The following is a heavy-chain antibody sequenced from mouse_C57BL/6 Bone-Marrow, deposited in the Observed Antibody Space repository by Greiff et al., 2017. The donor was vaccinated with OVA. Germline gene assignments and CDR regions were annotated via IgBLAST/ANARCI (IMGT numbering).Heavy chain of an antibody. CDR1: GYTFTSYW. Sequence: VQLQQPGAELVKPGASVKLSCKASGYTFTSYWMQWVKQRPGQGLEWIGEIDPSDSYTNYNQKFKGKATLTVDTSSSTAYMQLSSLTSEDSAVYYCARGSNYSFAYWGQGTLVTVSA. V-gene: IGHV1-50*01. J-gene: IGHJ3*01. CDR2: IDPSDSYT. CDR3: ARGSNYSFAY. D-gene: IGHD2-5*01.